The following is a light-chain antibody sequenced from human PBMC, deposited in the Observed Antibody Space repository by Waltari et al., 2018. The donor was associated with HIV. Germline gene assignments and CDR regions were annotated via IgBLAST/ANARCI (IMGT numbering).Light chain of an antibody. CDR2: GAS. J-gene: IGKJ5*01. CDR1: QGIANW. Sequence: DIQMTQFPSSVSASVGDRVTMTCRATQGIANWVAWYQQKPGKAPKLLIHGASILQEGVPSRFSGSGSGTIFTLTSKTLQPEDFATYFCQQTNSFPITFGQGTRLDSK. CDR3: QQTNSFPIT. V-gene: IGKV1D-12*01.